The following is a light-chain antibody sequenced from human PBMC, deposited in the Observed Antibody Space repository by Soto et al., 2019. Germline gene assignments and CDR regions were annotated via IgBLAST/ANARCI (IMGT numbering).Light chain of an antibody. Sequence: DIQMTQPPSTLSASVGDRVTITGRASQSISSWLAWYQQKPGKAPKLLIYKASSLESGVPSRFSGSGSGTEFTLTISSLQPDDFATYYCQQYNSYSPNTFGQGTKLEIK. CDR1: QSISSW. V-gene: IGKV1-5*03. CDR2: KAS. J-gene: IGKJ2*01. CDR3: QQYNSYSPNT.